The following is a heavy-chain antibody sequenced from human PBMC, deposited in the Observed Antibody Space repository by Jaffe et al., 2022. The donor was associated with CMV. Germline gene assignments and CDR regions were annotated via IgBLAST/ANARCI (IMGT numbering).Heavy chain of an antibody. Sequence: QVQLQESGPGLVKPSATLSLTCTVSGGSVSSGSYYWSWIRQPPGKGLEWIGYVYSRGTTNYNPSLKSRLTISVDTSKNQFSLNLRSVTAADTAVYFCARATYGSSWYNLWGQGTLVTVSS. J-gene: IGHJ5*02. D-gene: IGHD2-15*01. CDR3: ARATYGSSWYNL. CDR2: VYSRGTT. V-gene: IGHV4-61*01. CDR1: GGSVSSGSYY.